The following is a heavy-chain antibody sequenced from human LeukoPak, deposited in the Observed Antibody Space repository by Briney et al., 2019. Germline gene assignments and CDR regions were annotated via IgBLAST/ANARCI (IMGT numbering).Heavy chain of an antibody. J-gene: IGHJ4*02. CDR1: GFTFSSYG. D-gene: IGHD6-13*01. CDR3: AKGIVKWSRSSSWYLDY. V-gene: IGHV3-30*18. Sequence: GGSLRLSCAASGFTFSSYGMHWVRQAPGKGLEWVAVISYDGSNKYYADSVKGRFTISRDNSKNTLYLQMNSLRAEDTAVYYCAKGIVKWSRSSSWYLDYWGQGTLVTVSP. CDR2: ISYDGSNK.